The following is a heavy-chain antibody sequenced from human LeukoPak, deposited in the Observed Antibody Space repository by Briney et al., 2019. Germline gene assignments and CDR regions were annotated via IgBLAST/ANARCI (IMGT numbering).Heavy chain of an antibody. CDR2: ISYDGSNK. CDR1: GFTFTSYG. D-gene: IGHD2-2*01. J-gene: IGHJ4*02. Sequence: GGSLRLSCAASGFTFTSYGMHWVRQAPGKGLEWVAVISYDGSNKYYADSVKGRFTISRDNSKNTLYLQMNSLRAEDTAVYYCAKLSSTSSKEIDYWGQGTLVTVSS. CDR3: AKLSSTSSKEIDY. V-gene: IGHV3-30*18.